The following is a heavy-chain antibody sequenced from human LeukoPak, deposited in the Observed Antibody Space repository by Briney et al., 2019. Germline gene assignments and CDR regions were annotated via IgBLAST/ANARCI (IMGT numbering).Heavy chain of an antibody. CDR2: INHSGST. V-gene: IGHV4-34*01. Sequence: ASETLSLTCAVYGGSFSGYYWSWIRQPPGKGLEWIGEINHSGSTNYNPSLKSRVTISVDTSKNQFSLKLSSVTAADTAVYYCARGRGWLRRTAHFLHWFDPWGQGTLVTVSS. CDR1: GGSFSGYY. J-gene: IGHJ5*02. D-gene: IGHD5-12*01. CDR3: ARGRGWLRRTAHFLHWFDP.